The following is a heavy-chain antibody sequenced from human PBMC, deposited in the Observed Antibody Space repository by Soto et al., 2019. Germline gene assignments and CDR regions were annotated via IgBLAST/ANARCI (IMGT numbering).Heavy chain of an antibody. Sequence: SETLSLTCTVSGGSISSSSYYWSWIRQPPGKGLEWIGEINHSGSTNYNPSLKSRVTISVDTSKNQFSLKLSSVTAADTAVYYCARGLYYDFWSGYSDAFDIWGQGTMVTVSS. CDR3: ARGLYYDFWSGYSDAFDI. CDR1: GGSISSSSYY. D-gene: IGHD3-3*01. CDR2: INHSGST. J-gene: IGHJ3*02. V-gene: IGHV4-39*07.